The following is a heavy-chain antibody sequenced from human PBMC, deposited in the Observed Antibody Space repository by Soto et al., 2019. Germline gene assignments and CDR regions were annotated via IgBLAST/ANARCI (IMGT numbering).Heavy chain of an antibody. J-gene: IGHJ6*02. V-gene: IGHV3-53*01. D-gene: IGHD4-17*01. CDR3: GGGGRTVAYGMDV. Sequence: EVQLVESGGGLIQPGGSLRLSCAASGFTVSSNYMSWVRQAPGKGLEWVSVIYSGGSTYYADSVKGRFTISRDNSKNTLYLQMNSLRAEEAAVYYGGGGGRTVAYGMDVWGQGTTVTVSS. CDR1: GFTVSSNY. CDR2: IYSGGST.